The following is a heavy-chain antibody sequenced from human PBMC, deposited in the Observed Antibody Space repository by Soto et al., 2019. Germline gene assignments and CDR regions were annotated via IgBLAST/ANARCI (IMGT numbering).Heavy chain of an antibody. Sequence: PAEVCWQASLWTLGSESICCVQQAPGQGLEWMGGIIPIFGTANYAQKFQGRVTITADESTSTAYMELSSLRSEDTAVYYCAIETQQLGLDFWGQGTLVTVSS. V-gene: IGHV1-69*01. D-gene: IGHD6-13*01. CDR2: IIPIFGTA. CDR3: AIETQQLGLDF. J-gene: IGHJ1*01. CDR1: LWTLGSES.